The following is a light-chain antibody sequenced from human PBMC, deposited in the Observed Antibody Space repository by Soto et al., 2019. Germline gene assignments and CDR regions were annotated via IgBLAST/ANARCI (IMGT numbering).Light chain of an antibody. CDR1: QSVDRW. J-gene: IGKJ1*01. Sequence: DIQMTQSPSTLSASVGDRVTITCRASQSVDRWLAWYQQRPGKAPKALVYKASNLESGVPSRFRGSGSGTEFPLTITSLQPGDIATYYCQQYTTLVTFGQGTMVEMK. V-gene: IGKV1-5*03. CDR3: QQYTTLVT. CDR2: KAS.